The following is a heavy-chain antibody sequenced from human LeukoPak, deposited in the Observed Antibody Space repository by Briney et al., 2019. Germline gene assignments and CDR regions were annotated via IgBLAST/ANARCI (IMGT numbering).Heavy chain of an antibody. CDR2: ISANNGNT. V-gene: IGHV1-18*01. Sequence: ASVKVSCKASGDTFSSYGIYWVRQAPGQGLEWMGWISANNGNTNYAQKLQGRVTMTTDTSTSTVYMELRSLRSDDTAVYYCARDHRYCSSATCYNPWGQGTLVTVSS. CDR3: ARDHRYCSSATCYNP. D-gene: IGHD2-2*01. CDR1: GDTFSSYG. J-gene: IGHJ5*02.